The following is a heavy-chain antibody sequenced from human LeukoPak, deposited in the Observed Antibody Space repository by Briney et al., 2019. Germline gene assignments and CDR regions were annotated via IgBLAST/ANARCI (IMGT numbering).Heavy chain of an antibody. V-gene: IGHV3-7*01. CDR3: ATWYSTYY. Sequence: GGSLRLSRTASGFTFSSYWMNWVRQAPGKGLEWVANIKQDGSEKYYADSVKGRFTISRDNAKNSLFLQMNSLRAEDTAVYYCATWYSTYYWGQGTLVTVSS. J-gene: IGHJ4*02. D-gene: IGHD2-21*01. CDR1: GFTFSSYW. CDR2: IKQDGSEK.